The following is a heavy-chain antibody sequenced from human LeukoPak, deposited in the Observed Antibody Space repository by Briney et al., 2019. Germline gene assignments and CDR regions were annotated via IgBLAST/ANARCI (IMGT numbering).Heavy chain of an antibody. CDR3: VRGDVFDI. Sequence: PGGSLRLSGAASGFTFSRYLMQWVRQAPGKGLVWVSRIKGDGTTTSYVDSVNGRFTISRDNAKNTLYLQMNSLRAEDTAVYYCVRGDVFDIWGQGTMVTVSS. CDR1: GFTFSRYL. J-gene: IGHJ3*02. CDR2: IKGDGTTT. V-gene: IGHV3-74*01.